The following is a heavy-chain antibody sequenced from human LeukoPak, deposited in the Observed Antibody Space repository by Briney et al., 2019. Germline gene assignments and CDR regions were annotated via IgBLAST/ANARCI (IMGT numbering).Heavy chain of an antibody. J-gene: IGHJ3*02. Sequence: GGSLRLSFAAPDFTFTNAWLNWVRKAPGKGLGWVGRIKSKVNGETTDYAAPVKGKFIISRDDSRNTVYLQMSSLEPEDTAVYYCATGGYAFDIWGQGTMVTVSS. D-gene: IGHD3-16*01. CDR3: ATGGYAFDI. CDR1: DFTFTNAW. CDR2: IKSKVNGETT. V-gene: IGHV3-15*07.